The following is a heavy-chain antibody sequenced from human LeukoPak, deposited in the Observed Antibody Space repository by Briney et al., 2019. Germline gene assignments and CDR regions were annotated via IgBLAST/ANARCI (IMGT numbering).Heavy chain of an antibody. D-gene: IGHD3-9*01. CDR2: INHSGST. CDR3: GRHTIFAYYYMDV. CDR1: GGSFSGYY. Sequence: PSETLSLTCAVYGGSFSGYYWSWIRHPPGKGLEWIGEINHSGSTNYNPSLKSRVTISVDTSKNQFSLKLSSVTAADTAVYYCGRHTIFAYYYMDVWGKGTTVTISS. V-gene: IGHV4-34*01. J-gene: IGHJ6*03.